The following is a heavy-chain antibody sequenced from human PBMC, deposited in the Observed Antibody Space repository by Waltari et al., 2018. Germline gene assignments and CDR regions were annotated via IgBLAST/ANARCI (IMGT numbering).Heavy chain of an antibody. CDR1: GGSFSGYY. CDR2: INHSGST. V-gene: IGHV4-34*01. Sequence: QVQLQQWGAGLLKPSETLSLTCAVYGGSFSGYYWSWIRQTPGKGLEWIGEINHSGSTNYNPSLKSRVTISVDTSKNQFSLKLSSVTAADTAVYYCARGDYDFWSGTSNNWFDPWGQGTLVTVSS. D-gene: IGHD3-3*01. CDR3: ARGDYDFWSGTSNNWFDP. J-gene: IGHJ5*02.